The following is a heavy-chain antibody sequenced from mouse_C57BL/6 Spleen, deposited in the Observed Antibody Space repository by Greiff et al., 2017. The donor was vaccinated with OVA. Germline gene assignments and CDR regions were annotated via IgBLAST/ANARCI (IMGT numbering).Heavy chain of an antibody. CDR1: GFTFSDYY. CDR2: ISNGGGST. V-gene: IGHV5-12*01. J-gene: IGHJ2*01. CDR3: ARQAIVTYYFDY. D-gene: IGHD2-5*01. Sequence: EVQLVESGGGLVQPGGSLKLSCAASGFTFSDYYMYWVRQTPEKRLEWVAYISNGGGSTYYPDTVKGRFTLSRDTAKNTLYLQMSRLKSEDTAMYYWARQAIVTYYFDYWGQGTTLTVSS.